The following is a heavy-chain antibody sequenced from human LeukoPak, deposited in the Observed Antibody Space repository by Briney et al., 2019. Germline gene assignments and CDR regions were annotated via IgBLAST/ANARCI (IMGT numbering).Heavy chain of an antibody. V-gene: IGHV3-43D*03. Sequence: GGSLRLSCAASGFTFDDYTIHWARQAPGKGLEWVSLISWDGGTAYYADSVRGRFTISRDNSKNSLYLQMDSLRDEDTALYYCAKDGLAAAGTRTDYYYMDVWGKGTPVTVSS. CDR3: AKDGLAAAGTRTDYYYMDV. D-gene: IGHD6-13*01. CDR1: GFTFDDYT. J-gene: IGHJ6*03. CDR2: ISWDGGTA.